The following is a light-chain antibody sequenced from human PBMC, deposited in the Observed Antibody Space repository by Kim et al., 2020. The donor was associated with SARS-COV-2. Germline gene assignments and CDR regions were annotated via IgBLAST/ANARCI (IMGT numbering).Light chain of an antibody. J-gene: IGLJ3*02. CDR2: ANN. V-gene: IGLV1-47*02. Sequence: ELTQPPSASGTPGQSVTISCSGRTPNVGKTFVYWYQQLPGTAPRLLIYANNQRPSGVPDRFSGSKSGTSASLAISELRSEDEANYYCAAWDDTLSARVFGGETVLAV. CDR3: AAWDDTLSARV. CDR1: TPNVGKTF.